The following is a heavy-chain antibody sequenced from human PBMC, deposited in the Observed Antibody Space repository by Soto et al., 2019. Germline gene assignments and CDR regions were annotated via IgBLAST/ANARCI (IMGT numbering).Heavy chain of an antibody. D-gene: IGHD2-2*01. J-gene: IGHJ6*02. V-gene: IGHV1-69*06. Sequence: GASVKVSCKASGGTFSSYAISWVRQAPGQGLEWMGGIIPIFGTANYAQKFQGRVTITADKSTSTAYMELSSLRSEDTAVYYCGTGNIVVVPAANVYYYYGMDVWGQGTTVTVSS. CDR3: GTGNIVVVPAANVYYYYGMDV. CDR1: GGTFSSYA. CDR2: IIPIFGTA.